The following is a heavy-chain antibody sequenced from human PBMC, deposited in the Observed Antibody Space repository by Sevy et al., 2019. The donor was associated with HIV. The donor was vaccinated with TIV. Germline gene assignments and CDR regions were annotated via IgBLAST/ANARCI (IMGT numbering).Heavy chain of an antibody. D-gene: IGHD4-17*01. Sequence: GGSLRLSCAASGFTFSNAWMSWVRQAPGKGLEWVGRIKSKTDGGTTDNAAPVKGRFTISRDDSKNTLYLQMNSLKTEDTAVYYCTTDTYGDEGYYYYGMDVWGQGTTVTVSS. J-gene: IGHJ6*02. CDR1: GFTFSNAW. CDR3: TTDTYGDEGYYYYGMDV. CDR2: IKSKTDGGTT. V-gene: IGHV3-15*01.